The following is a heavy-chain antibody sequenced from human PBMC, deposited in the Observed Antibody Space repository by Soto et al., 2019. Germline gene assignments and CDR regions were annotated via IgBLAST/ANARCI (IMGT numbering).Heavy chain of an antibody. Sequence: VKVSCKDSGYTLTELSMHWVRQAPGKGLEWMGGFDPEDGETIYAQKFQGRVTMTEDTSTDTAYMELSSLRSEDTAVYYCATGVVPAALHPLYYYYGMDVWGQGTTVTVSS. J-gene: IGHJ6*02. CDR3: ATGVVPAALHPLYYYYGMDV. CDR1: GYTLTELS. V-gene: IGHV1-24*01. CDR2: FDPEDGET. D-gene: IGHD2-2*01.